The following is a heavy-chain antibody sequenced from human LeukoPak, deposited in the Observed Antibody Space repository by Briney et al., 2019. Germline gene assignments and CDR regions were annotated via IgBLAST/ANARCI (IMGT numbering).Heavy chain of an antibody. CDR3: ASAPIYGDYAQYYYYYGMDV. Sequence: SETLSLTCAVCGGSFSGYDWSWVRQPPGKGVEWVGEINHSESTNYTPSLKRRLTISVDTSKNHFSLKLSSVPAADTAVYYCASAPIYGDYAQYYYYYGMDVWGQGTTATVSS. CDR1: GGSFSGYD. J-gene: IGHJ6*02. D-gene: IGHD4-17*01. CDR2: INHSEST. V-gene: IGHV4-34*01.